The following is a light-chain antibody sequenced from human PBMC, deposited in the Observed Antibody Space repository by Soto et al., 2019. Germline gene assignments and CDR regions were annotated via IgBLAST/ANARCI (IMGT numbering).Light chain of an antibody. J-gene: IGLJ3*02. Sequence: QLVLTQPPSASGSPGQSVTISCTGTSSDVGGYDYVSWYQQHPGNAPKVMIYEVSKRPSGVPDRFSGSKSGNTASLTVSGLQAEDEADYYCSSYAGSTWVFGGGTKLTVL. CDR1: SSDVGGYDY. CDR2: EVS. CDR3: SSYAGSTWV. V-gene: IGLV2-8*01.